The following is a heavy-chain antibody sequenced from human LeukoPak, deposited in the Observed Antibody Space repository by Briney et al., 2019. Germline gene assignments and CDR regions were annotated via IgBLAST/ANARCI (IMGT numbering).Heavy chain of an antibody. CDR3: AREWWGYCSSTSCHGNDY. V-gene: IGHV1-46*01. CDR1: GYTFTSYY. CDR2: INPSGGST. D-gene: IGHD2-2*01. Sequence: ASVKVSCKASGYTFTSYYKHWVRQAPGQGLEWMGIINPSGGSTSYAQKFQGRVTMTRDTSTSTVYMELSSLRSEDTAVYYCAREWWGYCSSTSCHGNDYWGQGTLVTVSS. J-gene: IGHJ4*02.